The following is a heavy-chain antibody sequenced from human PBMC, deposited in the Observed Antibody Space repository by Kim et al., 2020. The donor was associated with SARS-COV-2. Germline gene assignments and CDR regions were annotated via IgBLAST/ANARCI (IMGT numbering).Heavy chain of an antibody. D-gene: IGHD5-12*01. V-gene: IGHV4-39*02. CDR2: IYYSRNT. CDR1: GGSISRSTYY. J-gene: IGHJ6*01. CDR3: ARLSPRLQHPYYGMDV. Sequence: SETLSLTCTVSGGSISRSTYYWGWLRQSPGKGLEWIGNIYYSRNTYYNPSLQSRVTMSVDTTKNHFSVKLSSVTAAATAVYYCARLSPRLQHPYYGMDVCGQRTTVTVSS.